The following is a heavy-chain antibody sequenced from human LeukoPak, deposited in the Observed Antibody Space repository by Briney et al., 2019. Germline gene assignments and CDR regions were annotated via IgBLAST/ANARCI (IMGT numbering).Heavy chain of an antibody. CDR1: GFTFSDYY. CDR3: ARDRMGIAYRGAFYY. J-gene: IGHJ4*02. CDR2: ISSSSSTI. V-gene: IGHV3-11*01. D-gene: IGHD6-13*01. Sequence: GGSLRLSCAASGFTFSDYYMSWIRHAPGKGLGWVSYISSSSSTIYYADSVKGRFTISRDNAKNSLYLQMNSLRAEDTAVYYCARDRMGIAYRGAFYYWGQGTLVTVSS.